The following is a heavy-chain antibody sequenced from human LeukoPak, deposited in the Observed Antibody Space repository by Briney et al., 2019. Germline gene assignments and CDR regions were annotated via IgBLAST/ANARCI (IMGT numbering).Heavy chain of an antibody. CDR1: VFIFRHTW. CDR3: ATVNARYYFDS. Sequence: GGSLRLSCAASVFIFRHTWMTWVRQAPGKGLEGIGRIKSKTDGATTDYAAPVQGRFTISRDDSRNTLNLQMNSLKAEDTGMYYCATVNARYYFDSWGQGTLVTVSS. D-gene: IGHD2-8*01. J-gene: IGHJ4*02. V-gene: IGHV3-15*01. CDR2: IKSKTDGATT.